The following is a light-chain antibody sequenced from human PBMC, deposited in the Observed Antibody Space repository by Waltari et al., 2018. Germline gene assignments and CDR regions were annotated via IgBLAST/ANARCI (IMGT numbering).Light chain of an antibody. J-gene: IGKJ2*01. CDR3: QQYNSYPYT. CDR2: DAS. CDR1: RSISSW. Sequence: DIQMTQSPSTLSASVGDRVTITCRASRSISSWLAVYQQKPGKAPKLLIYDASSLESGVPSRVSGSGSGTEFTLTISSLQPDDFATYYCQQYNSYPYTFGQGTKLEIK. V-gene: IGKV1-5*01.